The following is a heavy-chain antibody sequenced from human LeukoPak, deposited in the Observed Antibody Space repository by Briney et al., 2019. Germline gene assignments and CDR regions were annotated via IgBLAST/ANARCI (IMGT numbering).Heavy chain of an antibody. CDR1: GYTFTSYY. V-gene: IGHV1-46*01. CDR3: ARERDSTVTALELSHAFDI. Sequence: ASVKLSCNASGYTFTSYYMHWVRQAPGQGLEWMGIINPSGGSTSYAQKFRGRVTMTRDTSTSTVYMELSSLRSEDTAVYYCARERDSTVTALELSHAFDIWGQGTMVTVSS. D-gene: IGHD4-17*01. J-gene: IGHJ3*02. CDR2: INPSGGST.